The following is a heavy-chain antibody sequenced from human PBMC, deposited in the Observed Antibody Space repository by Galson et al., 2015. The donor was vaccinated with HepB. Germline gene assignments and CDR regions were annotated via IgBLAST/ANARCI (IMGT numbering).Heavy chain of an antibody. CDR1: GFTFSGYW. CDR3: ATTKFGNGAYWTFEI. Sequence: SLRLSCAAAGFTFSGYWMTWARQAPGKGLEWVANIKEDESEKYYADSVKGRFTVARDNARNAVFLQMTSLRAEDTAVYYCATTKFGNGAYWTFEIWGQGTLVTVSS. CDR2: IKEDESEK. J-gene: IGHJ3*02. V-gene: IGHV3-7*02. D-gene: IGHD4/OR15-4a*01.